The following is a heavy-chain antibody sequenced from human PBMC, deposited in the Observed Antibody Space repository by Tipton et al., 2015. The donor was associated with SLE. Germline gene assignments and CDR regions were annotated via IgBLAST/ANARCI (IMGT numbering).Heavy chain of an antibody. J-gene: IGHJ4*02. CDR3: AREPRSGYHDY. D-gene: IGHD3-3*01. CDR1: GGSISSYY. V-gene: IGHV4-59*12. Sequence: TLSLTCTVSGGSISSYYWSWIRQPPGKGLEWIGYIYYSGSTIHNPSLKSRVTMSVDTSKNQFSLKLSSATAADTAVYYCAREPRSGYHDYWGQGTLVIVSP. CDR2: IYYSGST.